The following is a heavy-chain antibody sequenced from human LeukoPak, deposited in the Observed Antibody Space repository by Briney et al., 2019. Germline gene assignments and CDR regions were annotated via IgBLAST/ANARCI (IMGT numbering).Heavy chain of an antibody. CDR2: ISSSSCTL. V-gene: IGHV3-48*02. D-gene: IGHD6-19*01. CDR3: AREIAVAGSFDD. J-gene: IGHJ4*02. CDR1: GFTFSTYA. Sequence: PGGSLRLSCAASGFTFSTYAMHWVRQAPGKGLEWVSYISSSSCTLYYADSVSGRFTISRDNAKKSLYLQMNSLRDEDTAVYYCAREIAVAGSFDDWGQGTLVTVSS.